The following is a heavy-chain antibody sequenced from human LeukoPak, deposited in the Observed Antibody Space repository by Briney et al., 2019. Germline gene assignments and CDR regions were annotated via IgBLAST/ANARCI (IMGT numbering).Heavy chain of an antibody. CDR3: ARGTMANDVFDI. CDR2: IYYSGNT. V-gene: IGHV4-39*01. J-gene: IGHJ3*02. CDR1: GGSITSRSYY. Sequence: SETLSLTCTVSGGSITSRSYYWGWIRQVPGKGLEWIGSIYYSGNTYYSPSLKSRVTVSVDTSKKQFSLKLSSVTAADTAVYYCARGTMANDVFDIWGQGTMVTVSS. D-gene: IGHD5-24*01.